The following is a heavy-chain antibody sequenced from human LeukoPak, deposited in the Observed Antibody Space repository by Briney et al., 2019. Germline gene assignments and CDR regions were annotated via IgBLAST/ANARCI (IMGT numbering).Heavy chain of an antibody. CDR2: IKQDGSDK. J-gene: IGHJ6*03. CDR3: ARKYCSSTSCYFTNMDV. Sequence: GGALRLSCSVSGFTFTSYWMNWARQAPGKGLEWVANIKQDGSDKYYADSVKGRFTISRDNAKNSLYLQMNSLRAEDTAVYYCARKYCSSTSCYFTNMDVWGKGTTVTVSS. D-gene: IGHD2-2*01. CDR1: GFTFTSYW. V-gene: IGHV3-7*01.